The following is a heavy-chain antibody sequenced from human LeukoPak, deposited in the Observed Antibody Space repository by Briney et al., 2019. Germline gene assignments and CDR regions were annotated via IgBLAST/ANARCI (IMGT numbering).Heavy chain of an antibody. CDR1: GGTFSSYA. CDR3: ARVYYGSPYGVDV. V-gene: IGHV1-2*04. Sequence: ASVKVSCKASGGTFSSYAISWVRQAPGQGLEWMGWINPNSGGTNYAQKFQGWVTMTRDTSISTAYMELSRLRSDDTAVYYCARVYYGSPYGVDVWGQGTTVTVSS. J-gene: IGHJ6*02. D-gene: IGHD3-10*01. CDR2: INPNSGGT.